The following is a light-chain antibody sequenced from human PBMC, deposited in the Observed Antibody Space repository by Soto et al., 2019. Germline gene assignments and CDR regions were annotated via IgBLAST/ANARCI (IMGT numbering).Light chain of an antibody. CDR3: SSYTSRETWV. J-gene: IGLJ3*02. CDR1: LSDVGGQNL. CDR2: DVN. Sequence: QSALTQPPSASGSPGQSVTISCTGTLSDVGGQNLVSWYRQDPGKAPKLIIYDVNQRPSGVPDRFSGSKSGSTASLTVSGLQAEDEANYYCSSYTSRETWVFGGGTKLTVL. V-gene: IGLV2-8*01.